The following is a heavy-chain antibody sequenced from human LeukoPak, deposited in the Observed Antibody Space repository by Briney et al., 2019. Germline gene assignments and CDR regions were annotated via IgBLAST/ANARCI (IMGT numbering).Heavy chain of an antibody. Sequence: GASVKVSCKASGGTFSSYAISWVRQAPGQGLEWMGGIIPIFGTANYAQKFQGGVTITADESTSTAYMELSSLRSEDTAVYYCARGTVGGHYYDSSGYEPNDYWGQGTLVTVSS. CDR1: GGTFSSYA. D-gene: IGHD3-22*01. J-gene: IGHJ4*02. CDR2: IIPIFGTA. CDR3: ARGTVGGHYYDSSGYEPNDY. V-gene: IGHV1-69*13.